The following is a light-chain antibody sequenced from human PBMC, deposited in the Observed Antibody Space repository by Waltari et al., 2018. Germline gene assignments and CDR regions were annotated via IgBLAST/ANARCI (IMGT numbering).Light chain of an antibody. J-gene: IGKJ2*01. V-gene: IGKV3-15*01. CDR3: QQYDKWPPVT. Sequence: EIVMTQSPATLSVSPGERATLSCRASQSISTNLAWYQQKPGQAPRLLIHGASNRATGIPDRFAGSGSGTEFALAISSVQSEDFAVYYCQQYDKWPPVTFGQGTKLDIK. CDR1: QSISTN. CDR2: GAS.